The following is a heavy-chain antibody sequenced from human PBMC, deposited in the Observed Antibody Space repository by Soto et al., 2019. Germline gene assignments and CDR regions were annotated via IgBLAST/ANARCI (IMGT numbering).Heavy chain of an antibody. J-gene: IGHJ4*02. CDR1: GGSISSSTYY. V-gene: IGHV4-39*01. CDR2: LYYSGNT. D-gene: IGHD3-3*01. Sequence: QLQLQESGPGLVKPSETLSLTCTVSGGSISSSTYYWGWIRQPPGKGLEWIGSLYYSGNTYYNPSLNSRVTISVDTSKNQFSLKLSSVTAADTAVYYCARQEWLLHYFDYWGQGTLVTVSS. CDR3: ARQEWLLHYFDY.